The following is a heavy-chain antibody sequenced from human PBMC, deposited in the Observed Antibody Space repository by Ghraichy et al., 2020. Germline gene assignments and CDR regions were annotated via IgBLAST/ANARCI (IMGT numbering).Heavy chain of an antibody. CDR1: GFTFSNYG. CDR2: ISGNGGET. V-gene: IGHV3-23*01. CDR3: AKIRAWGGSYYGFDS. Sequence: GGSLRLSCAASGFTFSNYGMSWVRQAPGKGLEWVSEISGNGGETYYGDSVKGRFTISRDNSKNTLFLQMNSLRAEDTAVYFCAKIRAWGGSYYGFDSWGQGTLVTVSS. D-gene: IGHD1-26*01. J-gene: IGHJ4*02.